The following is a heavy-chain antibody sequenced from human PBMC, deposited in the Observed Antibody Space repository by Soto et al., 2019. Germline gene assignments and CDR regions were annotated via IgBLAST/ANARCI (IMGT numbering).Heavy chain of an antibody. CDR2: IYYSGST. V-gene: IGHV4-39*01. Sequence: SETLSLTCTVSGGSISSSSYYWGWIRQPPGKGLEWIGSIYYSGSTYYNPSLKSRVTISVDTSKNQFSLKLSSVTAADTAVYYCARLGYSCSGGSCYIFDYWGHGTLVTVSS. CDR3: ARLGYSCSGGSCYIFDY. D-gene: IGHD2-15*01. CDR1: GGSISSSSYY. J-gene: IGHJ4*01.